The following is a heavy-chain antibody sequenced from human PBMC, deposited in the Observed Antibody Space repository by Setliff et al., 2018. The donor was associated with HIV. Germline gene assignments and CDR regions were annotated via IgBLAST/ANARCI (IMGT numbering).Heavy chain of an antibody. Sequence: SETLSLTCAVYGGSFSGYYWTWIRQPPGKGLEWIGEINHTGSTNYNPFLKSRFTISVDTSKSQFSLRLRSVTAADTAVYYCARGRQPLDYWGQGTLVTSPQ. V-gene: IGHV4-34*01. CDR2: INHTGST. D-gene: IGHD6-13*01. CDR3: ARGRQPLDY. CDR1: GGSFSGYY. J-gene: IGHJ4*02.